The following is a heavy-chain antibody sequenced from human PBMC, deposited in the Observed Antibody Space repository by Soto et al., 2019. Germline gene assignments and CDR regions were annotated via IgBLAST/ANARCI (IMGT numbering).Heavy chain of an antibody. CDR1: GGTFSTHA. J-gene: IGHJ6*02. CDR2: IIPISSTT. D-gene: IGHD2-15*01. Sequence: QVQLVQSGAEVKKPGSSVKVSCKASGGTFSTHAVIWVRQAPGQGLEWMGGIIPISSTTYYAQKFQGRVTVTAAEFSTTAYMKLSSLSSEDTAVYYCARGYCSGGNCYSGMDVGRQGTTVTVSS. V-gene: IGHV1-69*01. CDR3: ARGYCSGGNCYSGMDV.